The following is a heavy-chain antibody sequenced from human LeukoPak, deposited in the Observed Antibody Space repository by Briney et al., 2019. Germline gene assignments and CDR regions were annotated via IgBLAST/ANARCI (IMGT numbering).Heavy chain of an antibody. CDR1: GFIFRSSS. D-gene: IGHD3-22*01. V-gene: IGHV3-23*01. CDR2: ISAIGDIT. CDR3: AKVKSSLRVVGA. J-gene: IGHJ5*02. Sequence: GGSLRLSCAASGFIFRSSSMSWVRQAPGKGLEWVSSISAIGDITHYAESVQGRFTISRDNSGNTLYVQMNSLSVDDTAVYYCAKVKSSLRVVGAWGQGTLVAVSS.